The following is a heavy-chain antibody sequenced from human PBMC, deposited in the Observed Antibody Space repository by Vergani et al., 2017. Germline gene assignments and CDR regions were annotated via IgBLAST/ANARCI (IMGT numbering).Heavy chain of an antibody. CDR2: ISYDGSNK. V-gene: IGHV3-30-3*01. CDR1: GFTFSSYA. J-gene: IGHJ3*02. D-gene: IGHD2-21*02. CDR3: ARDAGVVVTADAIDI. Sequence: QVQLVESGGGVVQPGRSLRLSCAASGFTFSSYAMHWVRQAPGKGLEWVAVISYDGSNKYYADSVKGRFTISRDNSKNTLYLQMNSLRAEDTAVYYCARDAGVVVTADAIDIWGQGTMVTVSS.